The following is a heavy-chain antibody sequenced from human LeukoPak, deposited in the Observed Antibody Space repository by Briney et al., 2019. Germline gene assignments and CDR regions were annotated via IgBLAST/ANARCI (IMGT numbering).Heavy chain of an antibody. J-gene: IGHJ2*01. D-gene: IGHD5-18*01. CDR1: GFTFSSYA. CDR3: AKDTASSWWYFDL. V-gene: IGHV3-23*01. CDR2: ITGSGGST. Sequence: GGSLRLSCAASGFTFSSYAMSWVRQAPGKGLEWVSAITGSGGSTYYADSVKGRFTISRDNSKNTLYLQMNSLRAEDTAVYYCAKDTASSWWYFDLWGRGTLVTVSS.